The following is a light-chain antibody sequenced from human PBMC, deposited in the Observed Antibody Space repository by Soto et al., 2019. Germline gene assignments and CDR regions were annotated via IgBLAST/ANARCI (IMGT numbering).Light chain of an antibody. Sequence: EIVLTQSPGTLSLSPGERATLSCRASQSVSSSSLAWYQQNPGQAPRLLIYNTSSRPTGVPDRFSGSGSETDFTLIISRLEPEDFALYYCQQYGSSRPTFGQGTKVEIK. CDR1: QSVSSSS. J-gene: IGKJ1*01. CDR3: QQYGSSRPT. CDR2: NTS. V-gene: IGKV3-20*01.